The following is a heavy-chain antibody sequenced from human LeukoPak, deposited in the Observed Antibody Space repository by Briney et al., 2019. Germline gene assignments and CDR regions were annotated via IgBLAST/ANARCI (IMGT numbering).Heavy chain of an antibody. Sequence: GGSLRLSCAASGFTFDDYGMHWVRQAPGKGLEWVSGISWNSGSIGYADSVKGRFTISRDNAKNSLYLRMNSLRVEDTALYYCAKDATYSSGWTDYWGQGTLVTVSS. CDR2: ISWNSGSI. CDR1: GFTFDDYG. D-gene: IGHD6-19*01. CDR3: AKDATYSSGWTDY. V-gene: IGHV3-9*01. J-gene: IGHJ4*02.